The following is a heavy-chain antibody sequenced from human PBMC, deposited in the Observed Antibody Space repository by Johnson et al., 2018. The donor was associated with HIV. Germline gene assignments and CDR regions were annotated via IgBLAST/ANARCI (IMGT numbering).Heavy chain of an antibody. V-gene: IGHV3-66*01. Sequence: MLLVESGGGLVQPGGSLRLSCATSGFTVSNNYMSWVRQAPGKGLEWVSAISGSGGSTYYADSVKGRFTISRDNSKNTLYLQMNSLRTEDTAVYYWSRDLGWGYSMGWYLRADAFDTWGQGTMVTVSS. CDR3: SRDLGWGYSMGWYLRADAFDT. CDR2: SGSGGST. J-gene: IGHJ3*02. CDR1: GFTVSNNY. D-gene: IGHD6-19*01.